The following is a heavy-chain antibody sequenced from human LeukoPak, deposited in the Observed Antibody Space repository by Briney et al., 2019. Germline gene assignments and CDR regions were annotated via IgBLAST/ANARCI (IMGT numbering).Heavy chain of an antibody. V-gene: IGHV1-69*13. CDR2: IIPIFGTA. J-gene: IGHJ4*02. CDR3: ARDGLYGDYLDY. CDR1: GGTFCSYA. Sequence: ASVKLYCKASGGTFCSYAISCMRQAPGQGLEWMGGIIPIFGTANYAQKFQGRVTITADESTSTAYMELSSLRSEDTAVYYCARDGLYGDYLDYWGQGTLVTVSS. D-gene: IGHD4-17*01.